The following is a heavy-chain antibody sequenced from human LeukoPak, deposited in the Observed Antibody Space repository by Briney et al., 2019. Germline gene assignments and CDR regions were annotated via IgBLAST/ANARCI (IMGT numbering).Heavy chain of an antibody. CDR1: GFTFSTYA. J-gene: IGHJ4*02. D-gene: IGHD6-19*01. V-gene: IGHV3-23*01. CDR2: ISGSGGST. Sequence: PTGGSLRLSCAASGFTFSTYAMSWVRQAPGKGLEWVSTISGSGGSTYYADSVKGRFTISRDNSKNTLYLQMNSLRAEDTALDYCAKDPPDIAVAGYFDYWGQGTLVTVSS. CDR3: AKDPPDIAVAGYFDY.